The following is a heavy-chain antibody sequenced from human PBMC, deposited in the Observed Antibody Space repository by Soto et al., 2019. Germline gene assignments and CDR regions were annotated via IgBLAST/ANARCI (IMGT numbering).Heavy chain of an antibody. CDR1: GYTLTSDA. J-gene: IGHJ4*02. CDR2: INAAKGDT. D-gene: IGHD2-15*01. CDR3: ARGTCSGGSCYSFHFDY. Sequence: QVQLVQSGAEVKKPGASVKVSSRASGYTLTSDAMHWVRQAPGQRLEWMGWINAAKGDTKYSQKFQDRVTVTRDTSASTAYMELSSLRSEDTAVYYCARGTCSGGSCYSFHFDYWGQGTLVTVSS. V-gene: IGHV1-3*01.